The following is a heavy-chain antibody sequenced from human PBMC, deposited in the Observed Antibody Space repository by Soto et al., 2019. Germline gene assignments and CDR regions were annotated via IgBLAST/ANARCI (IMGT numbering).Heavy chain of an antibody. CDR1: GYTFSGFY. D-gene: IGHD6-19*01. CDR3: ARAAVIGRAGLDF. CDR2: INPNSGGT. J-gene: IGHJ4*02. Sequence: APVKVSCKASGYTFSGFYMHWLRQAPGQGLEWMGWINPNSGGTKSAENFQGRVTMTRDTSISTAYMEVSRLTSDDTAVYYWARAAVIGRAGLDFWGQGGQVTVAS. V-gene: IGHV1-2*02.